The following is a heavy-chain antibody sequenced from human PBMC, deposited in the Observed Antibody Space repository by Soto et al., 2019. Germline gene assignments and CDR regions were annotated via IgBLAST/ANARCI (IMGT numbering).Heavy chain of an antibody. D-gene: IGHD2-8*01. V-gene: IGHV4-39*01. CDR3: ARVDVLTDAFDI. J-gene: IGHJ3*02. CDR2: IYYSGSA. Sequence: QLQLQESGPGLVKPSETLSLTCTVSGGSISSSSYYWGWIRQPPGKGLEWIGSIYYSGSAYYNPSLKSRVTISVDTSKNQFSLKLSSVTAADTAVYYCARVDVLTDAFDIWGQGTMVTVSS. CDR1: GGSISSSSYY.